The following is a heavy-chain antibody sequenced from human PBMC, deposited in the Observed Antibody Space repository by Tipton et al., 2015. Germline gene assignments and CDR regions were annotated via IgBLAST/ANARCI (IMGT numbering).Heavy chain of an antibody. Sequence: SLRLSCATSGFTFSNYVMNWVRRAPGKGLEWVSGISGTGDLTFYVDSVKGRFTTSRDNSKNTLYLQMDILRDEDTAIYYCAKDRNEVWSGFYPRYFGSWGQGTLVTVSS. J-gene: IGHJ4*02. CDR2: ISGTGDLT. CDR1: GFTFSNYV. CDR3: AKDRNEVWSGFYPRYFGS. V-gene: IGHV3-23*01. D-gene: IGHD3-3*01.